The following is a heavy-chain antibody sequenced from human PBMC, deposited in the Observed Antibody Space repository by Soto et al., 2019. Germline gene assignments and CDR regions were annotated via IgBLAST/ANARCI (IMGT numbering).Heavy chain of an antibody. CDR1: GGSFSGYY. CDR2: INHSGST. V-gene: IGHV4-34*01. Sequence: TLSLTCAVYGGSFSGYYWSWIRQPPGKGLEWIGEINHSGSTNYNPSLKSRVTISVDTSKNQFSLKLSSVTAADTAVYYCARGPVGIVVVPAAKRRPAYYYMDVWGKGTTVTVSS. D-gene: IGHD2-2*01. J-gene: IGHJ6*03. CDR3: ARGPVGIVVVPAAKRRPAYYYMDV.